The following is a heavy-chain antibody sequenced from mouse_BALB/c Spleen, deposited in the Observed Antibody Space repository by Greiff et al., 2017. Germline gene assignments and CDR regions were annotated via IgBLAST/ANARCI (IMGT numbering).Heavy chain of an antibody. V-gene: IGHV5-9-4*01. CDR1: GFTFSSYA. Sequence: DVKLVESGGGLVKPGGSLKLSCAASGFTFSSYAMSWVRQSPEKRLEWVAEISSGGSYTYYPDTVTGRFTISRDNAKNTLYLEMSSLRSEDTAMYYCARIDSSGYSYWGQGTTLTVSS. D-gene: IGHD3-2*01. CDR3: ARIDSSGYSY. CDR2: ISSGGSYT. J-gene: IGHJ2*01.